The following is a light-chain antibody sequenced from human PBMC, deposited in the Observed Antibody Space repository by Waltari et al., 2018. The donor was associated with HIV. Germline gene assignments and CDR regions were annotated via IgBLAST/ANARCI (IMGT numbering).Light chain of an antibody. J-gene: IGLJ2*01. CDR3: QAWDSSTVV. Sequence: EVPQPPSVSVSPGQTASITCSGDKLGDKYACWYQQKPGQSPVLVIYQDSKRPSGIPERFSGSNSGNTATLTISGTQAMDEADYYCQAWDSSTVVFGGGTKLTVL. V-gene: IGLV3-1*01. CDR1: KLGDKY. CDR2: QDS.